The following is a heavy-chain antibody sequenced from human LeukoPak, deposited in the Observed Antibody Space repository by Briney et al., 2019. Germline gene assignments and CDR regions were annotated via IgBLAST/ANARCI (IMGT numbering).Heavy chain of an antibody. D-gene: IGHD3-10*01. V-gene: IGHV1-2*02. J-gene: IGHJ4*02. CDR2: INPNGGGT. Sequence: AASVKVSCKASEYTFTDYYIHWVRQAPGQGLQWMGWINPNGGGTIYAQKFQGRVTMTRDTSISAAYMELSRLTSDDTAVYWCARVRDSGSYYLYWGQGTLVTVSS. CDR1: EYTFTDYY. CDR3: ARVRDSGSYYLY.